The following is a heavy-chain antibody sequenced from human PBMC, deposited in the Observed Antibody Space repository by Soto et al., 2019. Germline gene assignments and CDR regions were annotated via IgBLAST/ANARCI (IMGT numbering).Heavy chain of an antibody. J-gene: IGHJ4*02. CDR3: ARRRSSWYFDD. V-gene: IGHV3-23*01. CDR1: GFTFSSYA. Sequence: EVQLLESGGGLVQPGGSLRLSCAASGFTFSSYAMNWVRQAPGKGLEWVSVISGSDGSTYYADSVKGRFTISRDNSKNKLNLQMNGLRAEDTAVYYCARRRSSWYFDDWGQGTLVTVSS. D-gene: IGHD6-13*01. CDR2: ISGSDGST.